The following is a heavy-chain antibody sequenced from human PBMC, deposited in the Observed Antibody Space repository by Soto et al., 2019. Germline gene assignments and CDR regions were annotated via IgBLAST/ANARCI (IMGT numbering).Heavy chain of an antibody. CDR1: GYTFTSYD. V-gene: IGHV1-8*01. D-gene: IGHD6-13*01. Sequence: QVQLVQSGAEVKKPGASVKVSCKASGYTFTSYDINWVRQATGQGLEWMGWMNPNSGNTGYAQKFQGRVTMTRNTTISTAYMELCSLRSGDTAVYYCARGIAAAWSYYGMDVWGQGTTVTVSS. CDR3: ARGIAAAWSYYGMDV. CDR2: MNPNSGNT. J-gene: IGHJ6*02.